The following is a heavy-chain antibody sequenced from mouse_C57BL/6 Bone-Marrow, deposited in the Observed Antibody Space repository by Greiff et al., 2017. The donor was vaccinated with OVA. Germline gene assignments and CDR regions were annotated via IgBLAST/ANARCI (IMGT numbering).Heavy chain of an antibody. D-gene: IGHD1-1*01. Sequence: QVQLKESGAELVKPGASVKMSCKASGYTFTSYWITWVKQRPGQGLEWIGDIYPGSGSTNYNEKFKSKATLTVDTSSSTAYMQLSSLTSEDSAVYYCARRYYCSSYWYFDVWGTGTTVTVSS. CDR3: ARRYYCSSYWYFDV. J-gene: IGHJ1*03. CDR1: GYTFTSYW. CDR2: IYPGSGST. V-gene: IGHV1-55*01.